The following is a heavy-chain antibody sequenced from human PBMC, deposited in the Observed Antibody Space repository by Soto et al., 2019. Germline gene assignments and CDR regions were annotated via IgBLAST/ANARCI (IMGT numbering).Heavy chain of an antibody. CDR3: AKDGVVWWPPSGATWHDY. Sequence: GGSLRLSCAASGFTFSSYAMSWVRQAPGKGLEWVSAISGSGGSTYYADSVKGRFTISRDNSKNTLYLQMNSLRAEDTAVYYCAKDGVVWWPPSGATWHDYWGQGTLVTVSS. D-gene: IGHD2-8*02. CDR1: GFTFSSYA. J-gene: IGHJ4*02. CDR2: ISGSGGST. V-gene: IGHV3-23*01.